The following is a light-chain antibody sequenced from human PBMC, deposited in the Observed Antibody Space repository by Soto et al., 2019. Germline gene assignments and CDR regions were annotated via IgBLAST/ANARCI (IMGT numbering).Light chain of an antibody. CDR1: QTIITY. J-gene: IGKJ2*01. Sequence: DIPMTQSPSSLSASVGDRVTITCRASQTIITYLNWYQQKSGKAPKLLISAASNLQSGVPSRISGSGSGSDFTLTISSLQPEDFATYYCQQSYSFPHTFGQGTKLEIK. CDR3: QQSYSFPHT. V-gene: IGKV1-39*01. CDR2: AAS.